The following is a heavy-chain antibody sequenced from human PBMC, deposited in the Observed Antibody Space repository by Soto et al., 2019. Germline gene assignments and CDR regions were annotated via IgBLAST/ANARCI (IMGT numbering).Heavy chain of an antibody. CDR3: ARARNSVWYYYGMDV. D-gene: IGHD3-16*01. CDR2: IDPSDSYT. CDR1: GYSFTSYW. Sequence: GESLKISCKGSGYSFTSYWISGVRQMPGKGLEWMGRIDPSDSYTNYSPSFQGHVTISADKSISTAYLQWSSLKASDTAMYYCARARNSVWYYYGMDVWGQGTTVTVSS. V-gene: IGHV5-10-1*01. J-gene: IGHJ6*02.